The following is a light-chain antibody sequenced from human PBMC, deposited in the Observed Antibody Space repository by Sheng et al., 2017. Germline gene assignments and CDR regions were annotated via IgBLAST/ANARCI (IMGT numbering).Light chain of an antibody. CDR3: QQRNNGPLYS. Sequence: ETVMTQSPATLSVSPGERATLSCRASQSVSSNLAWYQQRPGQAPRLLIYDASNRATGIPARFSGSGSGTDFTLTISSLEPEDFAVYYCQQRNNGPLYSFGQGTKLEIK. CDR1: QSVSSN. V-gene: IGKV3-11*01. CDR2: DAS. J-gene: IGKJ2*03.